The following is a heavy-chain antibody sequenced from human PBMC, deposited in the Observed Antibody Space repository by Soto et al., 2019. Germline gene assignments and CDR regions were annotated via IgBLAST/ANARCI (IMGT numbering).Heavy chain of an antibody. CDR2: IIPIFGTA. CDR3: ARAYSQPRGWNPRGGYYYYGMDV. V-gene: IGHV1-69*13. CDR1: GGTFSSYA. D-gene: IGHD1-1*01. J-gene: IGHJ6*02. Sequence: SVKVSCTAAGGTFSSYAISWVRQDPGQGLEGMGGIIPIFGTANYAQKFQGRVTITADESTSTAYMELSSLRSEDTAVYYCARAYSQPRGWNPRGGYYYYGMDVWGQGTTVTVAS.